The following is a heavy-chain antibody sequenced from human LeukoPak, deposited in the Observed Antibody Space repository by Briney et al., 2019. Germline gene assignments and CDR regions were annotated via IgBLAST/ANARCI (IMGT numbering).Heavy chain of an antibody. CDR2: ISGSGGST. CDR1: GFTFSSYA. D-gene: IGHD3-22*01. J-gene: IGHJ4*02. CDR3: ATSVGGYYYDSSGHHDY. V-gene: IGHV3-23*01. Sequence: PGGSLRLSCAASGFTFSSYAMSWVRQAPGKGLEWVSAISGSGGSTYYADSVKGRLTISRDNSKNTLYLQMNSLRAEDTAVYYCATSVGGYYYDSSGHHDYWGQGTLVTVSS.